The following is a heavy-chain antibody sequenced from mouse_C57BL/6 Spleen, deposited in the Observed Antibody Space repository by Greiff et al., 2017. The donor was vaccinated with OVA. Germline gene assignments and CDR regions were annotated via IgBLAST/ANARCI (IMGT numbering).Heavy chain of an antibody. CDR2: INPGSGGT. Sequence: QVQLKQSGAELVRPGTSVKVSCKASGYAFTNYLIEWVKQRPGQGLEWIGVINPGSGGTNYNEKFKGKATLTADKSSSTAYMQLSSLTSEDSAVYFCARLDYYGSSYFDYWGQGTTLTVSS. D-gene: IGHD1-1*01. CDR3: ARLDYYGSSYFDY. CDR1: GYAFTNYL. V-gene: IGHV1-54*01. J-gene: IGHJ2*01.